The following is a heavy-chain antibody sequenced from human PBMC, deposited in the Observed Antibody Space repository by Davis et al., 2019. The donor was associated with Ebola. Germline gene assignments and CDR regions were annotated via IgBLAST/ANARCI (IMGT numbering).Heavy chain of an antibody. CDR2: ISYDGSNK. CDR1: GFTFSSYA. Sequence: GGSLRLSCAASGFTFSSYAMHWVRQAPGKGLEWVAVISYDGSNKYYADSVKGRFTISRDNSRNTLYLQMDNLRIEDTAIYYCAKVGTMGSPTEQDYWYFDLWGRGTLVTVSS. V-gene: IGHV3-30-3*01. CDR3: AKVGTMGSPTEQDYWYFDL. J-gene: IGHJ2*01. D-gene: IGHD1-7*01.